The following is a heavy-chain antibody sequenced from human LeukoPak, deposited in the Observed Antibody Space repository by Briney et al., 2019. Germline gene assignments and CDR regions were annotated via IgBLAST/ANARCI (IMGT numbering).Heavy chain of an antibody. V-gene: IGHV4-34*01. CDR3: ARSGTYYNNWFDP. D-gene: IGHD3-10*01. J-gene: IGHJ5*02. CDR1: GGSFSGYS. Sequence: SETLSLTCAVYGGSFSGYSWTWIRQPPGKGLEWIGEMSHSGYPNYNPSLKSRVAISVDTSKNQFSLNLTSVTAADTAVYYCARSGTYYNNWFDPWGQGTLVIVSS. CDR2: MSHSGYP.